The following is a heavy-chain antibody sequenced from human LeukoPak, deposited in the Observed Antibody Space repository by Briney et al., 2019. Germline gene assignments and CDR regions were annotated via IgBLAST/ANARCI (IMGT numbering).Heavy chain of an antibody. V-gene: IGHV1-8*01. J-gene: IGHJ5*02. D-gene: IGHD2-2*02. CDR3: ARGAYTPRQEYCSSTSCYTDNWFDP. Sequence: ASVTVSCKAPGYTFTSYDINWVRQATGQGLEWMGWMNPNSGNTGYAQKFQGRVTMTRNTSISTAYMELSSLRSEDTAVYYCARGAYTPRQEYCSSTSCYTDNWFDPWGQGTLVTVSS. CDR2: MNPNSGNT. CDR1: GYTFTSYD.